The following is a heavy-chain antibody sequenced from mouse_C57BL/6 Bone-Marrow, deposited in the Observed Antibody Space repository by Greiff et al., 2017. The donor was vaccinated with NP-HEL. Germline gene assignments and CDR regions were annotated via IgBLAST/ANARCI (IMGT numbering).Heavy chain of an antibody. Sequence: VQLQQPGAELVKPGASVKLSCKASGYTFTSYWMQWVKQRPGQGLEWIGEIDPSDSYTNYNQKFKGKATLTVDQSSSTAYLQLSSLTSEDSAVYYCARSYYGYDRAWFAYWGQGTLVTVSA. CDR3: ARSYYGYDRAWFAY. CDR1: GYTFTSYW. V-gene: IGHV1-50*01. CDR2: IDPSDSYT. D-gene: IGHD2-9*01. J-gene: IGHJ3*01.